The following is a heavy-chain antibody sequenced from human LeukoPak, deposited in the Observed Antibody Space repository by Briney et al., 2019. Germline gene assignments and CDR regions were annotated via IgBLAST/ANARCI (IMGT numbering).Heavy chain of an antibody. CDR2: MSPNSGNT. V-gene: IGHV1-8*01. CDR3: ARDNAISAARPDYYYYGMDV. D-gene: IGHD6-6*01. Sequence: ASVKVSCKASGYTFTSYDINWVRQATGQGLEWMGWMSPNSGNTGYAQKFQGRVTMTRNTSISTAYMELSSLRSEDTAVYYCARDNAISAARPDYYYYGMDVWGQGTTVPVSS. CDR1: GYTFTSYD. J-gene: IGHJ6*02.